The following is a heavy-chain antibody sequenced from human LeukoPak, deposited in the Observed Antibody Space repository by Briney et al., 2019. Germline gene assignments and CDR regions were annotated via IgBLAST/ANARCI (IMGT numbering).Heavy chain of an antibody. CDR3: AGSSVDPGTEPFDY. CDR2: IYTSGST. Sequence: SQTLSLTCTVSGGSISSGSYYWSWIRQPAGKGLEWIGRIYTSGSTNYNPSLKSRVTISVDTSKNQFSLKLSSVTAADTAVYYCAGSSVDPGTEPFDYWGQGTLVTVSS. D-gene: IGHD4-23*01. CDR1: GGSISSGSYY. J-gene: IGHJ4*02. V-gene: IGHV4-61*02.